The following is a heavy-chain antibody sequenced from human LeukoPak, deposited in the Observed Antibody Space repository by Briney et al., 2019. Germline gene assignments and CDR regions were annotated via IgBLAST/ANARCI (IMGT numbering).Heavy chain of an antibody. CDR1: GGSISSSSYY. V-gene: IGHV4-39*01. J-gene: IGHJ4*02. CDR2: IYYSGST. CDR3: ARQDQYYYDSSGYSRYYFDY. Sequence: SETLSLTCTVSGGSISSSSYYWGWIRQPPGKGLEWIGSIYYSGSTYYNPSLKSRVTISVDTSKNQFSLKLSSVTAADTAVYYCARQDQYYYDSSGYSRYYFDYWGQGTLVTVSS. D-gene: IGHD3-22*01.